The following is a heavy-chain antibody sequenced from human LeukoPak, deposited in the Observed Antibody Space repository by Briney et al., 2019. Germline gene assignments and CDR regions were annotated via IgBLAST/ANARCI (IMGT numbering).Heavy chain of an antibody. V-gene: IGHV4-39*07. CDR1: GGSISSSSYY. J-gene: IGHJ3*02. CDR3: ARDKPTLEYCSGDICYSGAFDI. D-gene: IGHD2-15*01. Sequence: SETLSLTCTVSGGSISSSSYYWGWIRQPPGKGLEWIGSIYYSGSTYYNPSLKSRVTISVDTSKNQFSLKLSSVTAADTAVYSCARDKPTLEYCSGDICYSGAFDIWGQGTMVTVSS. CDR2: IYYSGST.